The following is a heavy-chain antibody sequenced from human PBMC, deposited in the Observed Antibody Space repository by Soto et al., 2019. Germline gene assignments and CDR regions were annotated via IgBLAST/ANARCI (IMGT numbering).Heavy chain of an antibody. CDR3: ARTMNDYSSSPFDY. Sequence: QVTLKESGPVLVKPTETLTLTCTVSGFSLSNTRLGVSWIRQPPGKALEWLAHIFSNDEKSYSTSLKSRLTISKDTAKRQVVLTMTNMDPVDTATYYCARTMNDYSSSPFDYWGQGTLVTVSS. J-gene: IGHJ4*02. D-gene: IGHD6-6*01. V-gene: IGHV2-26*01. CDR2: IFSNDEK. CDR1: GFSLSNTRLG.